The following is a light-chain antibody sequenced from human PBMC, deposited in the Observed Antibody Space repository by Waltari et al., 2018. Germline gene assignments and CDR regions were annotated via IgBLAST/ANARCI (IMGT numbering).Light chain of an antibody. CDR1: NIGNKS. CDR2: YDT. Sequence: SFVLTQPPSVSVAPGKTARISSGGNNIGNKSVHRYAQKLGQAPVLVIYYDTDRPSVIRERFSGFNCVNTATLTISRVEAGDEAGYYCQVWYHSSDHRGVFGGGTNLTVL. V-gene: IGLV3-21*04. CDR3: QVWYHSSDHRGV. J-gene: IGLJ3*02.